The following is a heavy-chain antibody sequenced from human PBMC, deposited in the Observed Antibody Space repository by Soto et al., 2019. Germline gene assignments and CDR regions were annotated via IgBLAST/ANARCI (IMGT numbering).Heavy chain of an antibody. CDR1: GFTFSSYA. J-gene: IGHJ4*02. V-gene: IGHV3-30-3*01. CDR2: ISYDGSNK. Sequence: QVQLVESGGGVVQPGRSLRLSCAASGFTFSSYAMHWVRQAPGKGLEWVAVISYDGSNKYYADSVKGRFTISRDNSQNTLYLQMNSLRAEDTAVYYCARDLSRAAAGTGGLFDYWGQGTLVTVSS. D-gene: IGHD6-13*01. CDR3: ARDLSRAAAGTGGLFDY.